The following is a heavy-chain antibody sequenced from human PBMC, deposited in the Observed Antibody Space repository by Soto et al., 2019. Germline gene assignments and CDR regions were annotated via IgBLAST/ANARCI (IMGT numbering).Heavy chain of an antibody. Sequence: GGSLRLSCAASGFTFDNDAMHWVRQVPGKGVEWVSGISFNSGSIGYADSVKGRFTISRDNAKKSLYLQMNSLRPEDTALYYCANGGYYDRSGVGSAFHLWGRGTMVTVSS. D-gene: IGHD3-22*01. CDR3: ANGGYYDRSGVGSAFHL. V-gene: IGHV3-9*01. J-gene: IGHJ3*01. CDR2: ISFNSGSI. CDR1: GFTFDNDA.